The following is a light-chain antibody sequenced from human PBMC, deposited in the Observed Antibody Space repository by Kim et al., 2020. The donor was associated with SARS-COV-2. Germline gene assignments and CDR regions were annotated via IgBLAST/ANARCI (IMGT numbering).Light chain of an antibody. V-gene: IGLV3-21*01. J-gene: IGLJ2*01. CDR1: DIGRKS. CDR2: YDS. CDR3: QVWENTLRT. Sequence: VAPGTTARITCGSNDIGRKSIHWDQHKPGQAPVLVIYYDSDRPPGVSERFSASNSGNTATLAISSVEPGDEADYYCQVWENTLRTFGGGTQLTVL.